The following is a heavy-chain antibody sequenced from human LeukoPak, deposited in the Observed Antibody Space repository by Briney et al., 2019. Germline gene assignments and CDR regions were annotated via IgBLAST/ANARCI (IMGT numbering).Heavy chain of an antibody. CDR1: GYTFISYY. Sequence: ASVKVSCKASGYTFISYYMHWVRQAPGQGLEWMGIIKPSGGSASYAQKFQGRVTMTRDTATSTVYMELSSLRSEDPAVYYCAREGGSGSYSYHFDFWGQGAPLTVSS. V-gene: IGHV1-46*01. CDR2: IKPSGGSA. D-gene: IGHD1-26*01. J-gene: IGHJ4*02. CDR3: AREGGSGSYSYHFDF.